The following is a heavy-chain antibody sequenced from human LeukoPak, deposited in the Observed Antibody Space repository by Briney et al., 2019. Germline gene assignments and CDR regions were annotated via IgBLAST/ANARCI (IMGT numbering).Heavy chain of an antibody. J-gene: IGHJ4*02. Sequence: ASVKVSXKASGYTFTSYGISWVRQAPGQGLEWMGWISAYNGNTNYAQKLQGRVTMTTDTSTSTAYMELRSLRSDDTAVYYCARWNTVTKTFDYWGQRTLVTVSS. CDR2: ISAYNGNT. V-gene: IGHV1-18*01. CDR3: ARWNTVTKTFDY. D-gene: IGHD4-17*01. CDR1: GYTFTSYG.